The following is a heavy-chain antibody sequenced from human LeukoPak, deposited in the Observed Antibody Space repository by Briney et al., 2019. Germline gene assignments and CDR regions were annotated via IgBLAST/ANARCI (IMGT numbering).Heavy chain of an antibody. CDR2: ISGSGVSK. J-gene: IGHJ3*02. Sequence: PGGSLRLSCAASGFTFSSYAMSWVRQAPGKGLEWVSGISGSGVSKYYADSVNGRFTISRENSKKKLYLQMNSRTAEDTAVYYCAKLLYNSLAVFDIWGQGTTVTVSS. V-gene: IGHV3-23*01. CDR1: GFTFSSYA. D-gene: IGHD1-14*01. CDR3: AKLLYNSLAVFDI.